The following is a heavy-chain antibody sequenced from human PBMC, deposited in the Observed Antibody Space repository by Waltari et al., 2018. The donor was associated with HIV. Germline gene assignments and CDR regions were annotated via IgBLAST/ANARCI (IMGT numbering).Heavy chain of an antibody. D-gene: IGHD3-9*01. Sequence: QVQLMQSGAEVKKPGSSVNVSCKAAGGTFSSNAISWVRQAPGQGLEWMGRIIPVVDIPNYAQRFQGRLTITADKSTNTAYMELSSLRSEDTAVYYCAREGYYDILTGYYNGGRGKYGLDVWGQGTTVTVSS. CDR3: AREGYYDILTGYYNGGRGKYGLDV. CDR2: IIPVVDIP. CDR1: GGTFSSNA. J-gene: IGHJ6*02. V-gene: IGHV1-69*04.